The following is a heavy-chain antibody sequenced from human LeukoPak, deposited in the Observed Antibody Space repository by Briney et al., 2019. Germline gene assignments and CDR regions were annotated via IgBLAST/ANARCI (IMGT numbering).Heavy chain of an antibody. D-gene: IGHD3-9*01. J-gene: IGHJ3*02. V-gene: IGHV4-34*01. CDR1: GGSFSGYY. CDR3: ARARYVNSFYAFDI. CDR2: INHSGST. Sequence: SETLSLTCAVNGGSFSGYYWIWIRQPPGKGLEWIGEINHSGSTNYNPSLKSRVTISVDTSKNQFSLKLSSVTAADTAVYYCARARYVNSFYAFDIWGQGTLVTVSS.